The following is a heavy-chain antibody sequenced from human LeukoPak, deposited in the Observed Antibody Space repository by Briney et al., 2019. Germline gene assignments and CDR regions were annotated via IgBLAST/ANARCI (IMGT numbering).Heavy chain of an antibody. CDR2: ISSSSSTI. V-gene: IGHV3-48*01. Sequence: GGSLRLSCAASGFTFSSYSMNWVRQAPGKGLEWVSYISSSSSTIYYADSVKGRFTISRDNAKNSLYLQMNSLRAEDTAVYYCARVYGYSYGYFDYWGQGTLVTVSS. CDR1: GFTFSSYS. CDR3: ARVYGYSYGYFDY. D-gene: IGHD5-18*01. J-gene: IGHJ4*02.